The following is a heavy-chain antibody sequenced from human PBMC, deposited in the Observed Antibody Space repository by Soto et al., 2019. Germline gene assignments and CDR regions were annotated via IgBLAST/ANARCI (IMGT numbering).Heavy chain of an antibody. CDR3: PRQGPAHSGSGYYYEMWV. CDR2: IFPGDSDT. CDR1: GFSLNTYW. Sequence: GESLKISCKASGFSLNTYWIAWVRQMPGKGLEWMGAIFPGDSDTKYSPSFEGQVTISADRSTSTAFVQWDSLRASDSAIYFCPRQGPAHSGSGYYYEMWVWGPGTTVSVPS. V-gene: IGHV5-51*01. J-gene: IGHJ6*02. D-gene: IGHD3-3*01.